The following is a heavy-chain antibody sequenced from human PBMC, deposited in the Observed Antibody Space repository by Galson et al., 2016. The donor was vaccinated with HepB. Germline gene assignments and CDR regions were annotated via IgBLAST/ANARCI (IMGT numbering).Heavy chain of an antibody. CDR3: ARGHLRGAPFEY. J-gene: IGHJ4*02. CDR2: ISYDVTHK. D-gene: IGHD3-10*01. V-gene: IGHV3-30-3*01. Sequence: SLRLSCAASGFTFSSYAMHWVRQAPGKGLEWVAVISYDVTHKYYGASVKGRFTISRDNSKNTLYLQMTSLRTEDTAVYYCARGHLRGAPFEYWGQGTLVTVSS. CDR1: GFTFSSYA.